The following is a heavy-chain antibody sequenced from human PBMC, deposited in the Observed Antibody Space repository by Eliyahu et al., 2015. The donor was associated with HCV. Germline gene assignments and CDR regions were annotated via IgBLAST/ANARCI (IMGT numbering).Heavy chain of an antibody. CDR1: GFTFSSYS. CDR3: ARDALYYYDSSGYYIEY. CDR2: ISSSSSYI. Sequence: EVQLVESGGGLVKPGGSLRLSCAASGFTFSSYSMNWVRQAPGKGLEWVSSISSSSSYIYYADSVKGRFTISRDNAKNSLYLQMNSLRAEDTAVYYCARDALYYYDSSGYYIEYWGQGTLVTVSS. D-gene: IGHD3-22*01. J-gene: IGHJ4*02. V-gene: IGHV3-21*01.